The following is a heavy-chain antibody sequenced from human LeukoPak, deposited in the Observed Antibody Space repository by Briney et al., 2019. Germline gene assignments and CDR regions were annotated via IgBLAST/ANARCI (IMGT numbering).Heavy chain of an antibody. CDR1: GFTLSIYW. D-gene: IGHD6-13*01. Sequence: GGSLRLSCAASGFTLSIYWMTWVRQAPGKGLERVASIKQDGNEKYYVDSVKGRFTISRDNAENSLYLQTNSLRAEDTAVYYCARGVFSFDYWGQGTLVTVSS. CDR2: IKQDGNEK. CDR3: ARGVFSFDY. J-gene: IGHJ4*02. V-gene: IGHV3-7*01.